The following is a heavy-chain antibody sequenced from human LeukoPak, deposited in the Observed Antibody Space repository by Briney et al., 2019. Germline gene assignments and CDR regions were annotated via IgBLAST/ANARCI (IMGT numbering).Heavy chain of an antibody. J-gene: IGHJ4*02. D-gene: IGHD1-14*01. CDR1: GYTFTGYY. CDR2: INPNSGGT. V-gene: IGHV1-2*02. CDR3: AREWGLALGEPLGDY. Sequence: ASVKVSCKASGYTFTGYYRHWVRQAPGQGLEWMGWINPNSGGTNYAQKFQGRVTMTRDTSISTAYMELSRLRTDDTAVYYCAREWGLALGEPLGDYWGQGTLVTVSS.